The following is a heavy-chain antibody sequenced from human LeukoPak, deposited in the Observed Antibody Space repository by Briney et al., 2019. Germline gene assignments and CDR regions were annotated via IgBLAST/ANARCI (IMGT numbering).Heavy chain of an antibody. CDR3: ARSWYNGNYHGAFNM. D-gene: IGHD1-26*01. V-gene: IGHV4-59*01. CDR1: GGSISSYY. Sequence: SETLFLTCTVSGGSISSYYWSWIRQPPGKGLEWIGYIYYTGSTSYNPSLKSRVTISVQTSKNQFSLKLSSVTAADTAVYYCARSWYNGNYHGAFNMWDEGTMVTVTS. J-gene: IGHJ3*02. CDR2: IYYTGST.